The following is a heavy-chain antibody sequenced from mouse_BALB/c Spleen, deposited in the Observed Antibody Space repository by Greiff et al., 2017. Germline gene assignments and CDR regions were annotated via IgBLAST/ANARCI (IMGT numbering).Heavy chain of an antibody. Sequence: EVKVVESGGGLVKPGGSLKLSCAASGFTFSSYTMSWVRQTPEKRLEWVATISSGGSYTYYPDSVKGRFTISRDNAKNTLYLQMSSLKSEDTAMYYCTRDNYYGSREDYAMDYWGQGTSVTVSS. CDR3: TRDNYYGSREDYAMDY. D-gene: IGHD1-1*01. V-gene: IGHV5-6-4*01. CDR1: GFTFSSYT. J-gene: IGHJ4*01. CDR2: ISSGGSYT.